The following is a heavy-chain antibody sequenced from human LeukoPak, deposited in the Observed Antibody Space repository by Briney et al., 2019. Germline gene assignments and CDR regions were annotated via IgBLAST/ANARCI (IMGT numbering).Heavy chain of an antibody. J-gene: IGHJ6*03. Sequence: GGSLRLSCAASGFTFSSYWMHWVRQAPGKVLVWVSRINSDGSSTSYADSVKGRFTISRDNAKNTLYLQMNSLRAEDTAVYYCARGTWATLYYYYMDVWGKGTTVTVSS. CDR3: ARGTWATLYYYYMDV. D-gene: IGHD5-24*01. CDR2: INSDGSST. CDR1: GFTFSSYW. V-gene: IGHV3-74*01.